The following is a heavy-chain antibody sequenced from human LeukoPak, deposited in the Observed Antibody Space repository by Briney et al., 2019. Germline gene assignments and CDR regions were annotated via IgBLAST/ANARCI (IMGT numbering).Heavy chain of an antibody. J-gene: IGHJ4*02. Sequence: RGGSLRLSCAASGFAFSTYAMSWVRQAPGKGLEWVSGLSGSGGSTFYGDSVKGRFTISRDNSKNPLYLQMNSLGAEETAVYYCAKDTSWMQLWFGFWGQGTLVTVSS. V-gene: IGHV3-23*01. CDR3: AKDTSWMQLWFGF. D-gene: IGHD5-18*01. CDR1: GFAFSTYA. CDR2: LSGSGGST.